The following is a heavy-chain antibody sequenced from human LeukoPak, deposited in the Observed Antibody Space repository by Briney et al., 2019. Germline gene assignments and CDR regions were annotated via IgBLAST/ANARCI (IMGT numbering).Heavy chain of an antibody. J-gene: IGHJ4*02. V-gene: IGHV3-11*01. CDR1: GFIFSEYY. CDR2: ISSSADIV. D-gene: IGHD6-19*01. Sequence: GGSLRLSCATSGFIFSEYYISWIRQAPGKGLEWVADISSSADIVSYGDSVKGRFTISRDNGGASLFLQMNSLRVEDTAVYYCARETVAGTFDFWSQGTLVTVSS. CDR3: ARETVAGTFDF.